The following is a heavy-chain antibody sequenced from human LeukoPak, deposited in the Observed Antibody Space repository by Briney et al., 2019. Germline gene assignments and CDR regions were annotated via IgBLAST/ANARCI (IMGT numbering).Heavy chain of an antibody. Sequence: GGSLRLSCAASGFTFSSYAMSWVRQAPGKGLEWVSAISGSGGSTYYADSVKGRFTISRDNSKNTLYLQMNSLRVEDTALYYCAKGCIVGHTDGGFDYWGQGTLVTVSS. V-gene: IGHV3-23*01. D-gene: IGHD1-26*01. J-gene: IGHJ4*02. CDR2: ISGSGGST. CDR1: GFTFSSYA. CDR3: AKGCIVGHTDGGFDY.